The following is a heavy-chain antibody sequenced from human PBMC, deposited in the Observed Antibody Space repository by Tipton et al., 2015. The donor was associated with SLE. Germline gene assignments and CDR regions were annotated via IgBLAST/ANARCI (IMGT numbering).Heavy chain of an antibody. J-gene: IGHJ4*02. CDR2: IYSGGST. D-gene: IGHD4-17*01. CDR1: GFTFSSYE. V-gene: IGHV3-66*01. CDR3: ARSSDGDNFDY. Sequence: GSLRLSCAASGFTFSSYEMNRVRQAPGKGLEWVSVIYSGGSTYYADSVKGRFTISRDNSKDTLYLQMNSLRAEDTVVYYCARSSDGDNFDYWGQGTLVTVSS.